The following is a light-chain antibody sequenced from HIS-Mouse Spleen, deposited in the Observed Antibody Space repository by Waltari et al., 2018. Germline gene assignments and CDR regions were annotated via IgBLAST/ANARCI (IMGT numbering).Light chain of an antibody. CDR1: SSYVGGYHY. CDR3: SSYTSSSTYV. Sequence: QSALTQPASVSGSPGQSITIPCTGTSSYVGGYHYFPWYQQHPGKAPKLMIYEVSNRPSGVSNRFSGSKSGNTASLTISGLQAEDEADYYCSSYTSSSTYVFGTGTKVTVL. J-gene: IGLJ1*01. CDR2: EVS. V-gene: IGLV2-14*01.